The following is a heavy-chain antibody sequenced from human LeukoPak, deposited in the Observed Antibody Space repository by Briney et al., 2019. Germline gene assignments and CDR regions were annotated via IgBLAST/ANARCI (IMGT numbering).Heavy chain of an antibody. CDR2: IYSGGST. D-gene: IGHD4-17*01. CDR1: GFTFSSNY. V-gene: IGHV3-53*01. Sequence: GGSLRLSCAASGFTFSSNYMSWVRQAPGKGLEWVSVIYSGGSTYYADSVKGRFTISRDNSKNTLYLQMNSLRAEDTAVYYCASADYGDYIFDYWGQGTLVTVSS. CDR3: ASADYGDYIFDY. J-gene: IGHJ4*02.